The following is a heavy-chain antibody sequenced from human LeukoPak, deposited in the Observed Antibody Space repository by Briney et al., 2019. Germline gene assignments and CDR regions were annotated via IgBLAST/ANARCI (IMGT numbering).Heavy chain of an antibody. D-gene: IGHD3-22*01. CDR1: GFTFSSYA. CDR3: ARGGRGSAAVVAPRSFDI. Sequence: GGSLRLSCAASGFTFSSYAMSWVRQAPGKGLEWVSAISGSGGSTYYADSVKGRFIISRDISKNTLYLQMNSLRAEDSALYYCARGGRGSAAVVAPRSFDIWGQGTMVTVSS. CDR2: ISGSGGST. J-gene: IGHJ3*02. V-gene: IGHV3-23*01.